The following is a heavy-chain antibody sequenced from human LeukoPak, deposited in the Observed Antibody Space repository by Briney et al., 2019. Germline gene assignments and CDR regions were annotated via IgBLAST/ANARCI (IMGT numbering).Heavy chain of an antibody. CDR2: IKQDGSQK. Sequence: GGSLRLSCAASGFTFSNFWMTWVRQAPGKGLEWVANIKQDGSQKFYLDSVKGRFTISRDNAKNSLFPQMNSLRAEDTAVYYCTAATPDYWGQGTLVTVSS. J-gene: IGHJ4*02. D-gene: IGHD6-13*01. CDR1: GFTFSNFW. CDR3: TAATPDY. V-gene: IGHV3-7*02.